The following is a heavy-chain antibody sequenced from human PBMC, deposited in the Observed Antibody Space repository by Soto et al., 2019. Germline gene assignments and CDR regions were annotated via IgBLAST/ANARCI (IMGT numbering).Heavy chain of an antibody. CDR2: IKSKTDGGTT. Sequence: GGSLRLSCAASGFTFSNAWMSWVRQAPGKGLEWVGRIKSKTDGGTTDYAAPVKGRFTISRDDSKNTLYLQMNSLRAEDTAAYYCARTALNGDYHSDEPSTYFDSWGQGTLVTVSS. CDR3: ARTALNGDYHSDEPSTYFDS. D-gene: IGHD4-17*01. CDR1: GFTFSNAW. V-gene: IGHV3-15*01. J-gene: IGHJ4*02.